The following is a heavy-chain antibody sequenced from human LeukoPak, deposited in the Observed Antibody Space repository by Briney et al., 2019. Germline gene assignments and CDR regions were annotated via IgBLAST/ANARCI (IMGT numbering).Heavy chain of an antibody. V-gene: IGHV6-1*01. D-gene: IGHD1-1*01. CDR2: TYYRSRWYN. CDR1: GDSVSSSSAT. Sequence: SQTLSLTFAISGDSVSSSSATWNWIRQSPSRGLEWLGRTYYRSRWYNEYSVSVKSRISINPDTPKNQFSLQLNSVTPEDTAVYYCARDQLGIWYFDLWGRGTLVTVSS. J-gene: IGHJ2*01. CDR3: ARDQLGIWYFDL.